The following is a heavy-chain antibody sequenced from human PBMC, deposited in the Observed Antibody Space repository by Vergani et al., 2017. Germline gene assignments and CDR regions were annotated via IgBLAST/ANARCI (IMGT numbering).Heavy chain of an antibody. CDR1: GFSINNAGLG. Sequence: QVTLKESGPVRVKPTETLTLTCSVSGFSINNAGLGVSWIRQPPGKALEWLAHIFSNDKKSYKTSLKTRLSISKDTSKSQVVLTLANVDPLDTATYYCARMGDYGRNDAFDIWGQGTTVTISS. D-gene: IGHD4/OR15-4a*01. CDR2: IFSNDKK. CDR3: ARMGDYGRNDAFDI. V-gene: IGHV2-26*01. J-gene: IGHJ6*02.